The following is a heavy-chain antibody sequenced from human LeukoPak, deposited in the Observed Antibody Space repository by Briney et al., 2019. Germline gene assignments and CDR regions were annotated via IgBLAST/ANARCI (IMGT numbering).Heavy chain of an antibody. V-gene: IGHV4-59*11. J-gene: IGHJ4*02. D-gene: IGHD3-16*01. CDR1: GGSISSHY. CDR3: ARATPNNYDYVWGSYYDY. CDR2: IYYSGST. Sequence: PSETLSLTCSVSGGSISSHYWSWIRQPPGKGLEWIGYIYYSGSTNYNPSLKSRVTISVDKSKNQFSLKLSSVTAADTAVYYCARATPNNYDYVWGSYYDYWGQGTLVTVSS.